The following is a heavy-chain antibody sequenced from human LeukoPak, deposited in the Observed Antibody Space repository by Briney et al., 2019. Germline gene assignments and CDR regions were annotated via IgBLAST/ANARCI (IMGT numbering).Heavy chain of an antibody. V-gene: IGHV3-48*01. CDR2: ISSSSTTI. J-gene: IGHJ5*02. Sequence: PGGSLRLSSAAPAFTFSNAWMSWVRQAPGKGLAWVSCISSSSTTIYYADSVKGRFTISRDNAKNSLYLQMNSLRAEDTAVYYCARDRSIVGAWFDPWGQGTLVTVSS. CDR1: AFTFSNAW. CDR3: ARDRSIVGAWFDP. D-gene: IGHD1-26*01.